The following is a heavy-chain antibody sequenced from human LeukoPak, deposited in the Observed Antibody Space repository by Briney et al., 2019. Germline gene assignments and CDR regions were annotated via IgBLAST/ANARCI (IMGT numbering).Heavy chain of an antibody. V-gene: IGHV3-43*01. CDR1: GFTFDDYT. J-gene: IGHJ4*02. Sequence: GGSLRLSCAASGFTFDDYTMHWVRQAPGKGLEWVSLIRWDGNSTYYADSVKGRFTISRDNSKNSLYLQMNSLRTEDTALYYCAKGGGMVRSSRFDYWGQGTLVTISS. CDR2: IRWDGNST. CDR3: AKGGGMVRSSRFDY. D-gene: IGHD3-10*01.